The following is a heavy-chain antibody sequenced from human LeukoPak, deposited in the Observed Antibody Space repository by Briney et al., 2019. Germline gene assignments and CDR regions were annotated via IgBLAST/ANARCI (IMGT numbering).Heavy chain of an antibody. CDR1: GFTVSSNY. V-gene: IGHV3-66*01. D-gene: IGHD2-2*01. CDR3: ARDHQLRGIYAFDI. J-gene: IGHJ3*02. Sequence: GGSLRLSCAASGFTVSSNYMSWVRQAPGKGLEWVSVIYSGGSTYYADSVKGRFTISRDNSKNTLYLQMNSLRAEDTAVYYCARDHQLRGIYAFDIWGQGTMVTVSS. CDR2: IYSGGST.